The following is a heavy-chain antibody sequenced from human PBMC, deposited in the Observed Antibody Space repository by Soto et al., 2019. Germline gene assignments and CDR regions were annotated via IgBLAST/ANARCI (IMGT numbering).Heavy chain of an antibody. CDR3: AKRPTTYYFDY. CDR2: ISSSGGST. V-gene: IGHV3-23*01. Sequence: EAQLLESGGGLVQPGGSLRVSCAASGFTFSSYAMSWVRQAPGKGLEWVSAISSSGGSTNYADSVKGRFTISRDNSKNTLYLQMNSLRGEDTAVYYCAKRPTTYYFDYWGQGTLVTVSS. CDR1: GFTFSSYA. J-gene: IGHJ4*02. D-gene: IGHD1-7*01.